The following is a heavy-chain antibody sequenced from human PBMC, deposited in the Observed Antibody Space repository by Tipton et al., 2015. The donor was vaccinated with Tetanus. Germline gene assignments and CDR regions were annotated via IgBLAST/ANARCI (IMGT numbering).Heavy chain of an antibody. Sequence: QLVQSGAEVKKPGESLKISCQGSGYSFKLYWIAWVRQMPGKGLEWMGIIYPDDSDTRYSPSFQGQVTISADKFISTAYLQWSSLQASDTAIYYCARRLGPYTGDHIWHFDVWGRGTLVTVSS. CDR1: GYSFKLYW. D-gene: IGHD3-16*01. J-gene: IGHJ2*01. CDR3: ARRLGPYTGDHIWHFDV. CDR2: IYPDDSDT. V-gene: IGHV5-51*01.